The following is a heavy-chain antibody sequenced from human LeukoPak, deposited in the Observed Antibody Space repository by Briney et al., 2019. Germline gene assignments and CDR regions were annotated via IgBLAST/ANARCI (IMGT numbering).Heavy chain of an antibody. Sequence: ASVTVSCKASGYTFTGYYMHWVRQAPGQGLEWMGWINPNSGGTNYAQKFQGRVTMTRDTSISTAYMELSRLRSEDTAVYYCAKGYCSSTSCLFDYWGQGTLVTVSS. J-gene: IGHJ4*02. D-gene: IGHD2-2*01. CDR2: INPNSGGT. CDR1: GYTFTGYY. V-gene: IGHV1-2*02. CDR3: AKGYCSSTSCLFDY.